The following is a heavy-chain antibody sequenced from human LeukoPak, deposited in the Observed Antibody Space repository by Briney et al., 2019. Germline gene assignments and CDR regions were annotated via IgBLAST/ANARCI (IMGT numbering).Heavy chain of an antibody. CDR3: AKFYYDFWSGYPHFDY. V-gene: IGHV3-23*01. J-gene: IGHJ4*02. CDR1: GFTFSSCA. D-gene: IGHD3-3*01. CDR2: ISGSGGST. Sequence: RAGGSLRLSCAASGFTFSSCAMSWVRQAPGKGLEWVSSISGSGGSTYYADSVKGRFTISRDNSRNTLYLQMNRLRAEDTAVYYCAKFYYDFWSGYPHFDYWGQGTLVTVSS.